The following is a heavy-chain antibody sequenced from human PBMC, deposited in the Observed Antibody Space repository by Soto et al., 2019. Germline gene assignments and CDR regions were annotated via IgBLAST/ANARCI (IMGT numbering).Heavy chain of an antibody. CDR3: ARGVRWGYYYGMDV. V-gene: IGHV1-69*01. CDR1: GGTFSSYA. D-gene: IGHD1-26*01. J-gene: IGHJ6*02. Sequence: QVQLVQSGAEVKKPGSSVKVSCKASGGTFSSYAISWVRQAPGQGLEWRGGIIPIFGTANYAQKFQGRVTITADESTSTAYRELSSLRSEDTAVYYFARGVRWGYYYGMDVWCQGTTVTVSS. CDR2: IIPIFGTA.